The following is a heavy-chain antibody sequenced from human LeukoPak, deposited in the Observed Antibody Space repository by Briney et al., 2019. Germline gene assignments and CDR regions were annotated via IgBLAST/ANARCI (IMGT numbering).Heavy chain of an antibody. V-gene: IGHV3-23*01. D-gene: IGHD5-18*01. CDR2: TSSSDPGT. Sequence: GGSLRLSCAASGFPLSSYAMSWVRQASGKGLEWVSATSSSDPGTYYADSVRGRFTIPRDNSKNTLYLQMNSLRAEDTAVYYCATPGHHTAMNYWGQGTLVTVSS. J-gene: IGHJ4*02. CDR3: ATPGHHTAMNY. CDR1: GFPLSSYA.